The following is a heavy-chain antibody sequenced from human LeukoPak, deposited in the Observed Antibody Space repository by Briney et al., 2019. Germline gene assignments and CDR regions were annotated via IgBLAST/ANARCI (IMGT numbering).Heavy chain of an antibody. CDR1: GFTFSSYG. Sequence: PGRSLRLSCEVSGFTFSSYGMHWVRQAPGKGLEWVAVISYDGNNKCYADSVKGRFTISRDNSKNTLYLQMNSLRAEDTAVYYCAKDGHSKPAVVIYFDYWGQGTLVTVSS. D-gene: IGHD3-22*01. CDR2: ISYDGNNK. J-gene: IGHJ4*02. V-gene: IGHV3-30*18. CDR3: AKDGHSKPAVVIYFDY.